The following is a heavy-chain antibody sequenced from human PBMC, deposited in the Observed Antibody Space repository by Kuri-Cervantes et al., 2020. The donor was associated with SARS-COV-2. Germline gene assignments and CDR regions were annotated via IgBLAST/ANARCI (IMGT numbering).Heavy chain of an antibody. CDR1: GGSISSSSYY. D-gene: IGHD1-14*01. CDR3: ARHRLSRNYFDY. J-gene: IGHJ4*02. V-gene: IGHV4-39*01. Sequence: ESLKISCTVSGGSISSSSYYWGWIRQPPGKGLEWIGSIYYSGSTYYNPSLKSRVTISVDTSKNQFSLKLSSVTAADTAVYYCARHRLSRNYFDYWGQGTLVTVSS. CDR2: IYYSGST.